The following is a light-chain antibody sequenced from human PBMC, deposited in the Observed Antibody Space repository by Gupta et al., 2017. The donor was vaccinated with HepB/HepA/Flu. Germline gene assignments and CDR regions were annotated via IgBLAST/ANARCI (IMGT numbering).Light chain of an antibody. CDR1: SLRSNY. V-gene: IGLV3-19*01. CDR2: VNN. CDR3: NYPDSSSNHFV. Sequence: SSELTQHPAVSVAFGQTVRITCQGDSLRSNYASWYQQKPGQAHVLGSYVNNNRPSGIPDRFSGYSAANTASSKTTGAQAEDEADDYCNYPDSSSNHFVFGGGTKMTVL. J-gene: IGLJ2*01.